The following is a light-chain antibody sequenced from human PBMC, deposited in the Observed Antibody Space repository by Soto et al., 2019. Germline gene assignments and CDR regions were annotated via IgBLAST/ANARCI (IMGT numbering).Light chain of an antibody. CDR2: WAS. CDR1: QSVLYNSNNKNY. CDR3: QQYYTTPYT. Sequence: DIVMTQSPDSLAVSLGERATINCKSRQSVLYNSNNKNYLAWYQHKPGQPPRLLIYWASTRESGVPDRFSGSGSGTDFTLTISSLQAEDVAVYYCQQYYTTPYTFGQGTKLEIK. J-gene: IGKJ2*01. V-gene: IGKV4-1*01.